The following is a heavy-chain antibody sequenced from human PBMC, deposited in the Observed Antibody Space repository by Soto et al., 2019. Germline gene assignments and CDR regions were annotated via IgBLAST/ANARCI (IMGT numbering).Heavy chain of an antibody. V-gene: IGHV3-23*01. J-gene: IGHJ6*02. CDR3: AKGSVVGADYSYGMDV. CDR2: VSGSGGSV. D-gene: IGHD2-2*01. Sequence: PGGSLRLSCTGSAFTSGDYAMSWVRQAPGKGLEWVSAVSGSGGSVYYADSVRGRFTISRDNSKNTLYLQVNSLRAEDTAIYYCAKGSVVGADYSYGMDVWGQGTTVTVSS. CDR1: AFTSGDYA.